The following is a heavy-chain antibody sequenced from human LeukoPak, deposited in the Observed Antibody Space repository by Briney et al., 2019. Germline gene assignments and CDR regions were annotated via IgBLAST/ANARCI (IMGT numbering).Heavy chain of an antibody. V-gene: IGHV4-34*01. J-gene: IGHJ4*02. Sequence: PSETLSLTCAVYGGSFSGYYWSWIRQPPGKGLEWIGEINHSGSTNNNPSLKSRVTISVDTSKNQFSLKLSSVTAADTAVYYCARHGTQWLRYPNFDYWGQGTLVTVSS. D-gene: IGHD6-19*01. CDR1: GGSFSGYY. CDR3: ARHGTQWLRYPNFDY. CDR2: INHSGST.